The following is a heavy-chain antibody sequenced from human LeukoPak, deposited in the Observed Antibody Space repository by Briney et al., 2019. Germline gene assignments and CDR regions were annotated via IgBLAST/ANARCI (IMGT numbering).Heavy chain of an antibody. D-gene: IGHD3-22*01. J-gene: IGHJ3*02. CDR3: AKYAPNYYDSSGYYEGPVGAFDI. CDR2: IYSGGST. CDR1: GFTVSSNY. Sequence: GGSLRLSCAASGFTVSSNYMSWFRQAPGKGLEWVSVIYSGGSTYYADSVEGRFTISRDNSKNTLYLQMNSLRAEDTAVYYCAKYAPNYYDSSGYYEGPVGAFDIWGQGTMVTVSS. V-gene: IGHV3-53*01.